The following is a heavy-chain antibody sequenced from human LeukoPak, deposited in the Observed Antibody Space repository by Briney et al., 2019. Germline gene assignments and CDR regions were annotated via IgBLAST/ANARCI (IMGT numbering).Heavy chain of an antibody. CDR1: GFTFSSYA. D-gene: IGHD1-26*01. Sequence: GGSLRLSCAASGFTFSSYAMHWVRQAPGKGLEYASAISSNGGSTYYANSVKGRFTISRDNSKNTLYLQMGSLRAEDMAVYYCASPGPGVGATWAFDIWGQGTMVTVSS. CDR2: ISSNGGST. V-gene: IGHV3-64*01. CDR3: ASPGPGVGATWAFDI. J-gene: IGHJ3*02.